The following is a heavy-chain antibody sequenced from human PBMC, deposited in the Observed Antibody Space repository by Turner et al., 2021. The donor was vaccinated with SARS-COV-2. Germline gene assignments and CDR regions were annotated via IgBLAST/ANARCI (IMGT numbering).Heavy chain of an antibody. V-gene: IGHV3-30-3*01. J-gene: IGHJ4*02. Sequence: QVPLVESGGGAVQPALPLRLSRSASGFIFTSYAIHWVRQAPGKGLEWVALISYDGSNKYYADSVKGRFTISRDNSKNTLFLQMNSLRTEDTAVYYCARGHSGNYYYFDYWGQGTLVTVSS. CDR3: ARGHSGNYYYFDY. CDR2: ISYDGSNK. D-gene: IGHD1-26*01. CDR1: GFIFTSYA.